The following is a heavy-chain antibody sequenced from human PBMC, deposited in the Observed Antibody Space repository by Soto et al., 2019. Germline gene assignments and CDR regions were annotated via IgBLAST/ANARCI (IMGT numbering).Heavy chain of an antibody. D-gene: IGHD5-18*01. CDR3: ALDKGDSYGYWNY. CDR1: GFTFTNSA. Sequence: QMPLVQSGPEVKKPGTSVKVSCKASGFTFTNSAVQWVRQARGQRLEWIGWIVVGSGNTNYAQMFQERGTITRDMSTTTADMYLSSLRAEETAVYYCALDKGDSYGYWNYWGQGTLVTVAS. V-gene: IGHV1-58*01. CDR2: IVVGSGNT. J-gene: IGHJ4*02.